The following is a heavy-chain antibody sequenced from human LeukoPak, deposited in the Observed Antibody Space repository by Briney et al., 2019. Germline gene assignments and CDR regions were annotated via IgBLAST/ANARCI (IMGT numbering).Heavy chain of an antibody. Sequence: GASVKVSCKASGYTFTNYGISWVRQAPGQGLEWMGWISAYNGNTNYAQKLQGRVTMTTDTSTSTAYMELRSLRSDDTAVYYCARAVGYCSGGSCFHHFDYWGQGTLVTVSS. D-gene: IGHD2-15*01. CDR2: ISAYNGNT. CDR3: ARAVGYCSGGSCFHHFDY. J-gene: IGHJ4*02. V-gene: IGHV1-18*01. CDR1: GYTFTNYG.